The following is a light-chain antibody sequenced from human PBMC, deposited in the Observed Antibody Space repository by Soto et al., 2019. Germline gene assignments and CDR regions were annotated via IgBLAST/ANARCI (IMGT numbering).Light chain of an antibody. CDR2: EVV. Sequence: QSALTQPASVSGSPGQSITISCTGTSSDVGGYDYVSWYQRHPGKVPELMIYEVVNRPSGVSNRFSGSKSGNTASLTISGLQAEDEADYYCSSYTSSRAYVFGIGTKLTVL. CDR1: SSDVGGYDY. CDR3: SSYTSSRAYV. V-gene: IGLV2-14*01. J-gene: IGLJ1*01.